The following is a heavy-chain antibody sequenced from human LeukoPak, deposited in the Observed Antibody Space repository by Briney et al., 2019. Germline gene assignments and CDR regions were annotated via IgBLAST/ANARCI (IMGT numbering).Heavy chain of an antibody. CDR2: IFYSGST. CDR3: ARRRDYFDY. Sequence: PSETLSLTCTVSGGSISSYYWSWIRQPPGKGLEWIGYIFYSGSTNYNPSLQSRVTISVDTSKNQFSLKLSSVTAADTAVYYCARRRDYFDYWGQGTLVTVSS. J-gene: IGHJ4*02. V-gene: IGHV4-59*08. CDR1: GGSISSYY.